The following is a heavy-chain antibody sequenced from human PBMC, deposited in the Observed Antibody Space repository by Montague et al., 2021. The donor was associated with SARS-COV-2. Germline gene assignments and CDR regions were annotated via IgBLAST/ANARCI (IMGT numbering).Heavy chain of an antibody. V-gene: IGHV4-39*01. CDR2: IYYSSST. CDR3: ARQGDQLLLEYWFDP. J-gene: IGHJ5*02. CDR1: GGSISSSSYY. D-gene: IGHD2-2*01. Sequence: SETLSLTCTVSGGSISSSSYYWGWIRQPPGKGLEWIGCIYYSSSTYYNPSLKSRVTISVDTSKNQFSLKLSSVTAADTAVYYCARQGDQLLLEYWFDPWGQGTLVTVSS.